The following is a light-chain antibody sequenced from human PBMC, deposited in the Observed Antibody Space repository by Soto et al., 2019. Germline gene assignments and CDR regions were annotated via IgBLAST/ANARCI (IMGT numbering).Light chain of an antibody. CDR2: GAS. Sequence: EIVLTQSPGTLSLSPGERATLSCRASQSVSSSYLAWYQQKPGQAPRLLIYGASSRATGIPDRFSGSGSGTDFTRTISRLEPEDFAVSYCQQYGSSPFTFGPGTKVDIK. CDR1: QSVSSSY. J-gene: IGKJ3*01. CDR3: QQYGSSPFT. V-gene: IGKV3-20*01.